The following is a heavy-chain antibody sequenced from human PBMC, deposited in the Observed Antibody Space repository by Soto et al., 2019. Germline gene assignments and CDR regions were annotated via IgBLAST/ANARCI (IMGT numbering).Heavy chain of an antibody. CDR3: ASSALRIAAARRWFDS. CDR2: IYHSGST. Sequence: SETLSLTCAVSGGSISSSNWWSWVRQPPGKGLEWIGEIYHSGSTNYNPSLKSRVTISVDKSKNQFSLKLSSVTAADTAVYYCASSALRIAAARRWFDSWGQGTLVTVSS. CDR1: GGSISSSNW. J-gene: IGHJ5*01. D-gene: IGHD6-13*01. V-gene: IGHV4-4*02.